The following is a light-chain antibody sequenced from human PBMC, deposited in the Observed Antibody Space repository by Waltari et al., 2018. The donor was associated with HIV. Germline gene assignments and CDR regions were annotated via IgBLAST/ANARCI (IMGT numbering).Light chain of an antibody. J-gene: IGLJ1*01. CDR2: QDN. Sequence: SSELTQPPSVSVSPGQTASFSCSGNKLGDKYVSWYQQKPGQSPVTVIYQDNRRPAGIPERFSGSNSGDTATLTITGTQPVDESDYYCQAWDSSTVVFGPGTKVTVL. CDR1: KLGDKY. V-gene: IGLV3-1*01. CDR3: QAWDSSTVV.